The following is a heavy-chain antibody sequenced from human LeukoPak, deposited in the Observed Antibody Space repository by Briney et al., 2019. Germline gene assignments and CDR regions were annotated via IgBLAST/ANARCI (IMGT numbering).Heavy chain of an antibody. D-gene: IGHD6-13*01. Sequence: GGSLRLSCAASGFTFDDYAMHWVRQAPGKGLEWVSGISWNSGSIGYADSVKGRFTISRDNAKNSLYLQMNSLRAEDTAVYYCARIAAARAYYYYYYMDVWGKGTTVTVSS. V-gene: IGHV3-9*01. CDR2: ISWNSGSI. J-gene: IGHJ6*03. CDR3: ARIAAARAYYYYYYMDV. CDR1: GFTFDDYA.